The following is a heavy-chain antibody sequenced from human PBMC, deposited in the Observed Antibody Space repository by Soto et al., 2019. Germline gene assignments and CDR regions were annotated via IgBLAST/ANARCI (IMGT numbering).Heavy chain of an antibody. Sequence: ASVKVSCKASGHTFTGHHMHWVRQAPGQGLEWMGYIDLDNDNRASAQKFQGRVTTTRDTSITTAYMELSGLRSDDTAVFYCGLEPAGTGGFGCWGQGTLVAVSS. V-gene: IGHV1-2*02. CDR3: GLEPAGTGGFGC. CDR2: IDLDNDNR. D-gene: IGHD2-8*02. CDR1: GHTFTGHH. J-gene: IGHJ4*02.